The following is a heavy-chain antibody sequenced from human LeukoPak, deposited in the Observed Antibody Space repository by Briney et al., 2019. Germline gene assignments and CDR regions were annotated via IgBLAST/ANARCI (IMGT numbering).Heavy chain of an antibody. Sequence: GGSLRLSCAASGFTFSSYAMSWVRQAPGKGLEWVSAISGSGGSTYYADSVKGRFTISRDNAKNSLFLQMNSLRAEDTAVYYCATYSGYDRIFDYWGQGTLVTVSS. J-gene: IGHJ4*02. V-gene: IGHV3-23*01. CDR1: GFTFSSYA. CDR3: ATYSGYDRIFDY. CDR2: ISGSGGST. D-gene: IGHD5-12*01.